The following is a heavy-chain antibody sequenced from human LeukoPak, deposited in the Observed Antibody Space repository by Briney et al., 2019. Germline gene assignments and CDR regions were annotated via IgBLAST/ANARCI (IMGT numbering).Heavy chain of an antibody. D-gene: IGHD2-8*01. J-gene: IGHJ4*02. CDR2: ISYSGST. CDR1: GGSISSDY. V-gene: IGHV4-59*08. CDR3: ARYFCSCTNGVCYTGY. Sequence: SETLSLTCTVSGGSISSDYWTWIRQPPGKRLEWIGYISYSGSTSYNPSLKSRVTISADTSKNQFSLKLRSVTAADTALYYCARYFCSCTNGVCYTGYWGQGTLVTVSS.